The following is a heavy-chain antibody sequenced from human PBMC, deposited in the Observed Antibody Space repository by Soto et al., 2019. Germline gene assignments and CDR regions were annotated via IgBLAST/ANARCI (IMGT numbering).Heavy chain of an antibody. CDR1: GFTFSSYG. D-gene: IGHD4-17*01. Sequence: QVQLVESGGGVVQPGRSLRLSCAASGFTFSSYGMHWVRQAPGKGLEWVAVISYDGSNKYYADSVKGRFTISRDNSKNTLYLQMNSLRAEDTAVYYCAKEGAGDLDYWGQGTLVTVSS. V-gene: IGHV3-30*18. J-gene: IGHJ4*02. CDR2: ISYDGSNK. CDR3: AKEGAGDLDY.